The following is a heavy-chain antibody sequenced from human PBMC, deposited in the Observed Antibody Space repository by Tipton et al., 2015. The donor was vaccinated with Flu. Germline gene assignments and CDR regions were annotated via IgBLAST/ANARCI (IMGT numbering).Heavy chain of an antibody. D-gene: IGHD3-3*01. CDR1: GGSISSNY. Sequence: GLVKPSETLSLTCTISGGSISSNYWSWVRQPAGKGLEWIGYIDNSGSTKSNPSLKSRVTISVDPSKTQLSLKLSSVSAADTAVYYCARSDFWSGSPSLWGQGTLVTVSS. V-gene: IGHV4-59*01. CDR2: IDNSGST. J-gene: IGHJ4*02. CDR3: ARSDFWSGSPSL.